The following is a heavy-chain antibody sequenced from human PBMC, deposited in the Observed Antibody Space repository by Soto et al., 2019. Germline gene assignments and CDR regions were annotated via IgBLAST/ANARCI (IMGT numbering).Heavy chain of an antibody. CDR1: GFTFSSYD. Sequence: EVQLVESGGGLVQPGGSLRLSCSASGFTFSSYDMHWVRQGPGKGLEWVSAIGTTGDTYYAGSVKGRFTISRENAKNSWYLQMNSLRAGDTAIYFCARAIGPTLFDYWGQGTLVTVSS. CDR3: ARAIGPTLFDY. CDR2: IGTTGDT. V-gene: IGHV3-13*04. D-gene: IGHD3-22*01. J-gene: IGHJ4*02.